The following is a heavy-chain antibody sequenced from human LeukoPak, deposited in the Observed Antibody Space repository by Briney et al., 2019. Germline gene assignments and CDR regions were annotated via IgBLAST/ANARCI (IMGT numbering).Heavy chain of an antibody. CDR2: IKQDGSEK. Sequence: GGSLRLSCAASGFTFSVYNINWIRQAPGKGLEWVANIKQDGSEKYYVDSVKGRFTISRDNAKNSLYLQMNSLRAEDTAMYYCARDSAGNDYWGQGTLVTVSS. CDR1: GFTFSVYN. J-gene: IGHJ4*02. V-gene: IGHV3-7*01. CDR3: ARDSAGNDY. D-gene: IGHD6-13*01.